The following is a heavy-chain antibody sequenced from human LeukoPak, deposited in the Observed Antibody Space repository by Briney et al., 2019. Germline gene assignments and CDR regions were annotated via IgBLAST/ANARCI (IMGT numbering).Heavy chain of an antibody. CDR2: IYTSGST. Sequence: SETLSLTCTVSGGSISSYYWSWIRQPAGKGLEWIGRIYTSGSTNYNPSLKSRVTMPVDTSKNQFSLKLSSVTAADTAVYYCARSTYYYDSNYMDVWGKGTTVTVSS. CDR3: ARSTYYYDSNYMDV. D-gene: IGHD3-22*01. CDR1: GGSISSYY. J-gene: IGHJ6*03. V-gene: IGHV4-4*07.